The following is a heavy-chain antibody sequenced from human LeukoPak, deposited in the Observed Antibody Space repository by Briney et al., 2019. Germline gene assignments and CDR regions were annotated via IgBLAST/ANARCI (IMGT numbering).Heavy chain of an antibody. CDR2: IYDSGTT. J-gene: IGHJ4*02. V-gene: IGHV4-59*01. CDR1: GGSFGNYY. D-gene: IGHD2-8*01. Sequence: PSETLSLTCTVSGGSFGNYYWSWIRQPPGKGLEWIGYIYDSGTTNYNPSLKSRVTISVDTATNQFSLKLSSVTAADTAVYYCARGNGPPYYWGQGTLVTVSS. CDR3: ARGNGPPYY.